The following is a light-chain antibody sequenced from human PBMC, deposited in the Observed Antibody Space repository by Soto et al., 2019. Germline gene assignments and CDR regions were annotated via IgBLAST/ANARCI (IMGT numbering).Light chain of an antibody. CDR1: QSVSSN. CDR3: QQYNNWPPVT. V-gene: IGKV3-15*01. Sequence: EIVMTQSPATLSVSPGERATLSCRASQSVSSNLAWYQQKPGQAPRLLIYGASTRATGIPARFSGSGSGTEFTLTISSLQSADFAVYYCQQYNNWPPVTFGQGTKVEIK. CDR2: GAS. J-gene: IGKJ1*01.